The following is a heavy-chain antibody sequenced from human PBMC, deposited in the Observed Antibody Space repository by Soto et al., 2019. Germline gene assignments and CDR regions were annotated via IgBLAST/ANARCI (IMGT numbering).Heavy chain of an antibody. Sequence: QVQLVQSGAEVKKPGASVKVSCKASGYTFTGYYMHWVRQAPGQGLEWMGWINPNSGGTNYAQKFQGWVTMTRDTSISTAYMELSRLRSDDTAVYYCARERLDGSGMADYYYYSGMDVWGQGTTVTVSS. CDR3: ARERLDGSGMADYYYYSGMDV. D-gene: IGHD3-10*01. CDR2: INPNSGGT. CDR1: GYTFTGYY. V-gene: IGHV1-2*04. J-gene: IGHJ6*02.